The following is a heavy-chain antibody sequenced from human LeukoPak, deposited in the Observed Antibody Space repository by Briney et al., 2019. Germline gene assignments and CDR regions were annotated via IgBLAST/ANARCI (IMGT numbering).Heavy chain of an antibody. CDR2: ISYDGNNK. D-gene: IGHD3-3*01. CDR3: ARAIGGYNYGYYLDY. J-gene: IGHJ4*02. CDR1: GFTFSSFH. V-gene: IGHV3-30-3*01. Sequence: PGGSLRLSCAASGFTFSSFHIHWVRQAPGKGLEWVAVISYDGNNKYFADSVKGRFTISRDNSQNTLYLQMNNLRIEDTALYYCARAIGGYNYGYYLDYWGQGTLVTVSS.